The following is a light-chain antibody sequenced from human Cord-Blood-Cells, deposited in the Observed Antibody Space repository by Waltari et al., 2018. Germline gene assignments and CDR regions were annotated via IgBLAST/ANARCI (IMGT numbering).Light chain of an antibody. Sequence: SALTQPASVSGSPGQSITIYCTGTSSDVGSYNLVSWYQQHTGKAPKLMIYEVSKRPSGFSNRFSGSKSGNTASLTISGLQAEDEADYYCCSYAGSSTFRVFGGGTKLTVL. V-gene: IGLV2-23*02. CDR1: SSDVGSYNL. CDR3: CSYAGSSTFRV. J-gene: IGLJ2*01. CDR2: EVS.